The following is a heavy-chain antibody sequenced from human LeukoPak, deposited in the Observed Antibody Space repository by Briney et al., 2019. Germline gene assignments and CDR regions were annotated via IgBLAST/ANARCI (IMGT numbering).Heavy chain of an antibody. V-gene: IGHV3-30-3*01. CDR3: ARVGRYSSSWYVPADHWDGFDY. D-gene: IGHD6-13*01. CDR1: GFTFSSYA. Sequence: GRSLRLSCAASGFTFSSYAMHWVRQAPGKGLEWVAVISYDGSNKYYADSVKGRFTISRDNSKNTLYLQMNSLRAEDTAVYYCARVGRYSSSWYVPADHWDGFDYWGQGTLVTVSS. J-gene: IGHJ4*02. CDR2: ISYDGSNK.